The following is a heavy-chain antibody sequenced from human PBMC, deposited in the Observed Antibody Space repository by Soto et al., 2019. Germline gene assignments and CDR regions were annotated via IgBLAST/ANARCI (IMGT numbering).Heavy chain of an antibody. CDR3: ARVIPGAEAWFGP. J-gene: IGHJ5*02. D-gene: IGHD2-2*01. Sequence: ASVKVSCKASGGTFSSHRINWVRQAPGQGLEWMGWISAYTDNPNYAQKFQGRVTMTIDTSTTTAYMDLRSLTSDDTAVYYCARVIPGAEAWFGPWGQGTLVTVSS. V-gene: IGHV1-18*01. CDR1: GGTFSSHR. CDR2: ISAYTDNP.